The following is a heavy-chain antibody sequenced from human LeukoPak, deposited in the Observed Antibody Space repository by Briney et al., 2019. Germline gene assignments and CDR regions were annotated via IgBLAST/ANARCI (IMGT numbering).Heavy chain of an antibody. J-gene: IGHJ4*02. V-gene: IGHV4-34*01. CDR3: AASVVVVAARDY. CDR2: INHSGST. Sequence: SEALSLTCAVYGGSFSGYYWSWIRQPPGKGLEWIGEINHSGSTNYNPSLKSRVTISVDTSKNHFSLKLSSVTAADTAVYYCAASVVVVAARDYWGQGTLVTVSS. D-gene: IGHD2-15*01. CDR1: GGSFSGYY.